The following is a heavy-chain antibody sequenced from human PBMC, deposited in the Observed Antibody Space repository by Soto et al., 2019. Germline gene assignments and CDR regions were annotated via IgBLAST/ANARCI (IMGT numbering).Heavy chain of an antibody. V-gene: IGHV3-23*01. D-gene: IGHD2-8*01. CDR3: AKIEMGWFAH. CDR2: ISGSGGHT. J-gene: IGHJ5*02. Sequence: PGGSLRLSCTGSGFSFFSYAMSWVRQVPGKGLEWVSTISGSGGHTYYADSVKGRFVVSRDNDKNTVYLHMSSLTGEDTAAYFCAKIEMGWFAHWGQGTQVTVS. CDR1: GFSFFSYA.